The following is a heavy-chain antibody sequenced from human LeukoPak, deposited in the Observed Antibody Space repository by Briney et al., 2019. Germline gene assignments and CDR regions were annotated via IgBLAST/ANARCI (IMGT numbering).Heavy chain of an antibody. J-gene: IGHJ6*02. CDR3: VRRVGTYYYYYYGMDV. CDR2: ISGGGST. Sequence: GGSLRLSCAASGFTFSSYAMSWVRQAPGKGLEWVSAISGGGSTYYADSVKGRFTISRDNSKNTLYLQMNSLRAEDTAVYYCVRRVGTYYYYYYGMDVWGQGTTVTVSS. V-gene: IGHV3-23*01. D-gene: IGHD1-26*01. CDR1: GFTFSSYA.